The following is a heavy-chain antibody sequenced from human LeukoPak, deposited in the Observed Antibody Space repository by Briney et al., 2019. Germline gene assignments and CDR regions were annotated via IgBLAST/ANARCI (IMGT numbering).Heavy chain of an antibody. J-gene: IGHJ4*02. CDR3: ARGDYYASSGFDS. CDR2: IHPGDSDS. CDR1: GYSITSYW. Sequence: GESLKISCKGHGYSITSYWLGWVRQMPGKGLEWMGIIHPGDSDSRYNPSFQGQVTFSADKSITTAYLQWSSLKASDTAMYYCARGDYYASSGFDSWGQGTLVTVSS. D-gene: IGHD3-22*01. V-gene: IGHV5-51*01.